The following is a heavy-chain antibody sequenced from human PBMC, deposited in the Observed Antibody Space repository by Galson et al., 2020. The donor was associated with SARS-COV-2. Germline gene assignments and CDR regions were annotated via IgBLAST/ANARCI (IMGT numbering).Heavy chain of an antibody. V-gene: IGHV3-21*01. J-gene: IGHJ3*02. Sequence: GGSLRLSCAASGFTFSSYSMNWVRQAPGKGLEWVSSISSSSSYIYYADSVKGRFTISRDNAKNSLYLQMNSLRAEDTAVYYCARDGGPYYYGSGSYLGACDIWGQGTMVTVSS. CDR1: GFTFSSYS. CDR2: ISSSSSYI. CDR3: ARDGGPYYYGSGSYLGACDI. D-gene: IGHD3-10*01.